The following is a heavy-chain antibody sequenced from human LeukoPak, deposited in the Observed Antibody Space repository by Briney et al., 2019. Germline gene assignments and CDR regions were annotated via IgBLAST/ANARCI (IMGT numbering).Heavy chain of an antibody. CDR1: GYTFTGYY. J-gene: IGHJ3*02. CDR3: ARASESRAATKDAFDI. V-gene: IGHV1-2*02. D-gene: IGHD6-25*01. CDR2: INPNSGGT. Sequence: ASVKVSCKASGYTFTGYYMHWVRQAPGQGLEWMGWINPNSGGTNYAQKFQGRVTMNRDTSNRTAYMELSRLRSDDTAVYYCARASESRAATKDAFDIWGEGAMVTVSS.